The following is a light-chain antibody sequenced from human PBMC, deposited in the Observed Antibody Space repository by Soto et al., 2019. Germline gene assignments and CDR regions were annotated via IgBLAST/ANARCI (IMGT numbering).Light chain of an antibody. Sequence: EIVLTQSPGTLSLSPGERATRSCRASQTVSISYLAWYQQKPGQAPRLLIYGASSRATDIPDRFSGSGSGTDFTLTISRLEPEDFAVYYCQQYGSSPRTFGQGTKVEIK. CDR1: QTVSISY. V-gene: IGKV3-20*01. CDR3: QQYGSSPRT. CDR2: GAS. J-gene: IGKJ1*01.